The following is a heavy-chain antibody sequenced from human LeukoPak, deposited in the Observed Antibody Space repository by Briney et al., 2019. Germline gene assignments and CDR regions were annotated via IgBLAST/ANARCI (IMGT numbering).Heavy chain of an antibody. Sequence: SETLSLTCTVSGGSISSYYWSWIRQPAGKGLEWIGRIYTSGSTNYNPSLKSRVTMSVDTSKNQFSLKLSSVTAADTAVHYCAREGGYSGYETGFDYWGQGTLVTVSS. CDR1: GGSISSYY. CDR3: AREGGYSGYETGFDY. CDR2: IYTSGST. J-gene: IGHJ4*02. D-gene: IGHD5-12*01. V-gene: IGHV4-4*07.